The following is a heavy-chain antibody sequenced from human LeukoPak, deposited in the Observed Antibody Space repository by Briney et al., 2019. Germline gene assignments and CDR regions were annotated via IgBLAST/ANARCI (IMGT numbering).Heavy chain of an antibody. CDR2: IRRDSSTK. Sequence: TGGSLRLSCAGSGFSISNYGMNWVRQAPGEGLEWLSYIRRDSSTKYYADSVEGRFTISRDNAQNSLYLQMNSLRDEDSGVYFCARDYSRWHGDFDVWGQGTMVTVSS. CDR1: GFSISNYG. J-gene: IGHJ3*01. CDR3: ARDYSRWHGDFDV. D-gene: IGHD6-13*01. V-gene: IGHV3-48*02.